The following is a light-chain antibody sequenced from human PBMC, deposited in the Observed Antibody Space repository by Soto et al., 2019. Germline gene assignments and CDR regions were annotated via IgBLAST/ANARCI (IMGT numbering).Light chain of an antibody. CDR1: SGHSNDV. Sequence: QPVLTQSPSASASLGASVKLTCTLSSGHSNDVIAWHQQQPEKGPRYLMKVNSDGSHTKGDGIPDRFSGSSSGAERYLTISSLQSEDEADYYCQTGDTGTWVFGGGTKVTVL. J-gene: IGLJ3*02. CDR2: VNSDGSH. CDR3: QTGDTGTWV. V-gene: IGLV4-69*01.